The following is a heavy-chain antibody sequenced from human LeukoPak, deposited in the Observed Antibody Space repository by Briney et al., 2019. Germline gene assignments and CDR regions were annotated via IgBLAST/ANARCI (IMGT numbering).Heavy chain of an antibody. D-gene: IGHD3-22*01. CDR2: ISYDGSNK. Sequence: GRSLRLSCAASGFTFSSYAMHWVRQAPGKGLEWVGVISYDGSNKYYADSVKGRFTISRDNSKNTLYVQMNSLRPEDTAVYYCAREVYYDSSGYYEGFDYWGQGTLVTVSS. CDR1: GFTFSSYA. CDR3: AREVYYDSSGYYEGFDY. V-gene: IGHV3-30*04. J-gene: IGHJ4*02.